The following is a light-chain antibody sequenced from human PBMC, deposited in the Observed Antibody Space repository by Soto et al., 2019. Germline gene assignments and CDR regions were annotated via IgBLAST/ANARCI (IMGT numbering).Light chain of an antibody. J-gene: IGLJ3*02. CDR3: SSYTTSSTLV. Sequence: QSVLTQPPSVSGAPGQRVTISCTGTSSDVGAYNYVSWYQQHPGKAPKLMIYEVSNRPSGVSNRFSGSKSGNTASLTISGLQAEDEADYYCSSYTTSSTLVFGGGTKLTVL. CDR1: SSDVGAYNY. CDR2: EVS. V-gene: IGLV2-14*01.